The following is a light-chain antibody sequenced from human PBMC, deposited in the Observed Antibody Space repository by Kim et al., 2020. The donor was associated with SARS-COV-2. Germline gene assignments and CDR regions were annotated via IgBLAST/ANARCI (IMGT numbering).Light chain of an antibody. Sequence: EIVMTQSPATLSVSPGERVTLSCRASQSVSSKLAWYQQKPGQAPRLLIYDASTRATGIPATFSGSGSGTEFTLTISSLQSEDFAVYFCQQFNNWPHTFGQGTKLEI. J-gene: IGKJ2*01. CDR3: QQFNNWPHT. CDR1: QSVSSK. CDR2: DAS. V-gene: IGKV3D-15*01.